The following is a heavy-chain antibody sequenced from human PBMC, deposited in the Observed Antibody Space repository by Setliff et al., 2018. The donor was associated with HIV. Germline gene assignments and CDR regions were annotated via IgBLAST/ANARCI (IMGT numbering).Heavy chain of an antibody. V-gene: IGHV4-59*11. J-gene: IGHJ4*02. CDR2: MYYGGST. CDR3: ARDQRLSY. Sequence: SETLSLTCTVSNGSISSHYWSWIRQPPGKGLEWIGNMYYGGSTNYNPPLKSRVTISVDKSKNQFSLKLSSVTAADTAVYYCARDQRLSYWGQGTLVTVSS. CDR1: NGSISSHY.